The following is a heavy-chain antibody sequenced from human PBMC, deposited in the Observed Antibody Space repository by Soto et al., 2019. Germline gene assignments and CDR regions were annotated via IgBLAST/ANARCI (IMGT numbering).Heavy chain of an antibody. Sequence: QVQLQESGPGLVKPSETLSLTCTVSGGSISSYYWSWIRQPPGKGLEWIGYIYYSGSTNYNPSLKSRVTISVDTSKNQFSLKLSSVTAADTAVYYCARHHDYWGQGTPVTASS. CDR3: ARHHDY. CDR1: GGSISSYY. V-gene: IGHV4-59*08. CDR2: IYYSGST. J-gene: IGHJ4*02.